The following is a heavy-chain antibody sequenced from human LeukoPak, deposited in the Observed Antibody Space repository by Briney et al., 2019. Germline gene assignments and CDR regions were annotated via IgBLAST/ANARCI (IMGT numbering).Heavy chain of an antibody. V-gene: IGHV4-39*07. CDR2: IYYSGST. Sequence: SETLSLTCTVSGGSISSSSYYWGWIRQPPGKGLEWIGSIYYSGSTYYNPSLKSRVTISVDTSKNQFSLKLSSVTAADTAVYYCARDSPGGSSGWYCLDYWGQGTLVTVSS. D-gene: IGHD6-19*01. CDR3: ARDSPGGSSGWYCLDY. CDR1: GGSISSSSYY. J-gene: IGHJ4*02.